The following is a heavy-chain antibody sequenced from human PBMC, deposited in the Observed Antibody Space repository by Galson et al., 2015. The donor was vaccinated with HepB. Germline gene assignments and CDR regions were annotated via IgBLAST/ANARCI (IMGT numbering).Heavy chain of an antibody. CDR2: ISGSGGTT. Sequence: SLRLSCAASGLPFTNYAMNWVRQAPGRGLEWVSYISGSGGTTTYADSVKGRFTISRDNAELYLQMSSLTVEDTATYYCAKDRAGTLGGYYGMDVWGQGTTVTVSS. D-gene: IGHD3-10*01. CDR3: AKDRAGTLGGYYGMDV. V-gene: IGHV3-23*01. CDR1: GLPFTNYA. J-gene: IGHJ6*02.